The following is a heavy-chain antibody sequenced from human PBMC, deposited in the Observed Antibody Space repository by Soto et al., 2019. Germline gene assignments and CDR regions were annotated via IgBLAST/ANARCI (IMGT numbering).Heavy chain of an antibody. V-gene: IGHV1-69*02. CDR3: AREELGATFFS. Sequence: QVQLVQSGAELKRPGSSVNVSCKTSGGTFTASIFSWVRQAPGQGLELMGRVSPFSDITDYAQKIQDRLAITADKSTTTIYMELSSLRSDDTAVYFCAREELGATFFSGGEGTLVNVSS. CDR1: GGTFTASI. D-gene: IGHD1-26*01. CDR2: VSPFSDIT. J-gene: IGHJ4*02.